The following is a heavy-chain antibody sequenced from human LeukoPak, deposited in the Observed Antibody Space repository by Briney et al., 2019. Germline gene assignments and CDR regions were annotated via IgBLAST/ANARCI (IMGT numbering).Heavy chain of an antibody. D-gene: IGHD3-22*01. CDR1: GFTFSSYG. CDR2: ISYDGSNK. CDR3: AKLPSSGLPPPDY. V-gene: IGHV3-30*18. J-gene: IGHJ4*02. Sequence: PGRSLRFSCAASGFTFSSYGMHWVRQAPGKGLEWVAVISYDGSNKYYADSVKGRFTISRDNSKNTLYLQMNSLRAEDTAVYYCAKLPSSGLPPPDYWGQGTLVTVSS.